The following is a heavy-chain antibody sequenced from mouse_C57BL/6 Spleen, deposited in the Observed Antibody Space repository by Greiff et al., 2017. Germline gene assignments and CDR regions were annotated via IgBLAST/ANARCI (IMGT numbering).Heavy chain of an antibody. Sequence: EVQLVESGGDLVKPGGSLKLSCAASGFTFSSYGMSWVRQTPDKRLEWVATISSGGSYTYYPDSVKGRFTISRDNAKNNLYLQMSSLKSEDTAMYYCARHYTDAMDYWGQGTSVTVSS. V-gene: IGHV5-6*01. CDR1: GFTFSSYG. J-gene: IGHJ4*01. CDR2: ISSGGSYT. D-gene: IGHD1-1*01. CDR3: ARHYTDAMDY.